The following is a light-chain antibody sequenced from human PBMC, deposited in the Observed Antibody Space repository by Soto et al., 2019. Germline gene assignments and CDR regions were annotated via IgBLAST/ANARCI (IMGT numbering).Light chain of an antibody. CDR1: QGVSRK. CDR2: RAS. J-gene: IGKJ4*01. CDR3: QQYNTWPIT. Sequence: DIVMTQSPATLSVAPGERVTFSCRASQGVSRKLAWYQHKPGQAPRLLISRASTGATGIPARFSGSGSGNEFTLTISSLQSEDCAIYYCQQYNTWPITFGGGTKVEIK. V-gene: IGKV3-15*01.